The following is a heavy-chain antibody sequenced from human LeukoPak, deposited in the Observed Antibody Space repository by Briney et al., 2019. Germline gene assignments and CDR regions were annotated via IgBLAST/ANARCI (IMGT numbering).Heavy chain of an antibody. CDR2: INHSGST. CDR3: ARNLTGTGVYDY. V-gene: IGHV4-34*01. Sequence: PSETLSLTCGVYGGSFSGYYWSWIRQPPGKGLEWIGEINHSGSTNYNPSLKSRVTISVDTSKNQFSLKLSSVTAADTAVYYCARNLTGTGVYDYWGQGTLVTVSS. D-gene: IGHD3-10*01. CDR1: GGSFSGYY. J-gene: IGHJ4*02.